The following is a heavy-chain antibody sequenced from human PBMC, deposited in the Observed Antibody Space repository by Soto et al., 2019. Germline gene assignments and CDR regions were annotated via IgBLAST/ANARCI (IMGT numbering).Heavy chain of an antibody. D-gene: IGHD6-19*01. V-gene: IGHV4-39*01. Sequence: QLQLQESGPGLVKPSETLSLTCTVSGGSISSSSYYWGWIRQPPGKGLEWIGSIYYSGSTYYNPSLKSRVTISVDTSKNQFSLKLSSVTAADTAVYYCARQGLGSGWYYFDYWGQGTLVTVSS. J-gene: IGHJ4*02. CDR3: ARQGLGSGWYYFDY. CDR1: GGSISSSSYY. CDR2: IYYSGST.